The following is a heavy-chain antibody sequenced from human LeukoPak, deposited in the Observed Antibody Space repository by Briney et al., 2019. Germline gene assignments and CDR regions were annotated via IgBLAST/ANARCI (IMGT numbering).Heavy chain of an antibody. V-gene: IGHV3-33*01. CDR1: GFTFSSFG. D-gene: IGHD3-10*01. J-gene: IGHJ3*02. CDR3: AGVRGAWNAFDI. Sequence: PGRSLRLSCAASGFTFSSFGMHWARQAPGKGLEWVAVIWYDGNNKYYADSVKGRFTISRDNPKNTLYLQMNSLRAEDTAVYYCAGVRGAWNAFDIWGQGTMVTVS. CDR2: IWYDGNNK.